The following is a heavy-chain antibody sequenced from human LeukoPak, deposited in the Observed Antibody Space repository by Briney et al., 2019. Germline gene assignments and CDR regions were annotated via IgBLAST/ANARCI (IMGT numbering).Heavy chain of an antibody. CDR3: AKDQYFVTGYYSHMDV. V-gene: IGHV3-30*18. CDR1: GFTFRGYG. D-gene: IGHD2-21*02. Sequence: PGGSLRLSCAASGFTFRGYGMHWVRQAPGKGLEGVPVISYDGSNINYAESVKGRFTISRDNSKNTLYLQMNSLRAEDTAVYYCAKDQYFVTGYYSHMDVWGKGTTVTISS. CDR2: ISYDGSNI. J-gene: IGHJ6*03.